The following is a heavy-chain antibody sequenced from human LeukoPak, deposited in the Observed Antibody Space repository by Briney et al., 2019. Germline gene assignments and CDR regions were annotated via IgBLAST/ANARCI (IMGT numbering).Heavy chain of an antibody. V-gene: IGHV3-30-3*01. CDR2: ISYDGSNK. J-gene: IGHJ4*02. Sequence: GRSLRLSCAASGFTFSSYAMHWVRQAPGKGLEWVAVISYDGSNKYYADSVKGRFTISRDNSKNTLYLQMNSLRAEDTAVYYCARVGGRANDSDYWGQGTLVTVSS. CDR1: GFTFSSYA. CDR3: ARVGGRANDSDY.